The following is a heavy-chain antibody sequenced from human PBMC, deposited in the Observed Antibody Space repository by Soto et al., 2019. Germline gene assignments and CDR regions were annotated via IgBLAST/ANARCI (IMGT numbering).Heavy chain of an antibody. V-gene: IGHV3-7*01. CDR3: AREGYSSSWYSAWFDP. J-gene: IGHJ5*02. Sequence: GGSLRLSCAASGFTFSSYWMSWVRQAPGKGLEWVANIKQDGSEKYYVDSVKGRFTISRDNAKNSLYLQMNSLRAEDTAVYYCAREGYSSSWYSAWFDPWGQGTLVTVSS. CDR2: IKQDGSEK. D-gene: IGHD6-13*01. CDR1: GFTFSSYW.